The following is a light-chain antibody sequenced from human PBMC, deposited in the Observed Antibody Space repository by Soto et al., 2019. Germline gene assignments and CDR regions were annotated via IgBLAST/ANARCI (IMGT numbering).Light chain of an antibody. CDR3: AAWDDSLNANYV. CDR1: SSNIGSNT. V-gene: IGLV1-44*01. Sequence: QSVLTQPPSASGTPGQRGTISCSGSSSNIGSNTVNWYQQLPGTAPKLLNYSNNQRPSGVPDRFSGSKSGTSASLAISGLQSEDEADYYCAAWDDSLNANYVFGTGTKLTVL. CDR2: SNN. J-gene: IGLJ1*01.